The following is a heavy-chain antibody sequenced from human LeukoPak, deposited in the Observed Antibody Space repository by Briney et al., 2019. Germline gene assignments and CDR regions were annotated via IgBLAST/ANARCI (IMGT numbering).Heavy chain of an antibody. CDR1: GFTFSSYG. CDR2: ISYDGSNK. D-gene: IGHD3-10*02. CDR3: GKSAGCSGRYLFGY. J-gene: IGHJ4*02. V-gene: IGHV3-30*18. Sequence: GRSLRLSCAASGFTFSSYGMHWVRQAPGKGLEWVAVISYDGSNKYYADSVKGRFTVSRDNSKNTLYLQMNSLRAEDTAVYYWGKSAGCSGRYLFGYWGQGTLVTVFS.